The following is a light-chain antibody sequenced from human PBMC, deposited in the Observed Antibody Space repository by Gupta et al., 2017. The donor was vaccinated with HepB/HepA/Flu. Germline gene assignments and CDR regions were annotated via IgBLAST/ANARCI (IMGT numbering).Light chain of an antibody. CDR3: AAWDDSLNGVV. Sequence: QSVLTKLPSASGTPGQRVTISCSGSRSNIGTNTVNWYQQLPGTAPKLLIYSNYERPSGVPDRLSGSKSGTSASLAISGLQSEDEANYYCAAWDDSLNGVVFGGGTKLTVL. J-gene: IGLJ2*01. CDR2: SNY. V-gene: IGLV1-44*01. CDR1: RSNIGTNT.